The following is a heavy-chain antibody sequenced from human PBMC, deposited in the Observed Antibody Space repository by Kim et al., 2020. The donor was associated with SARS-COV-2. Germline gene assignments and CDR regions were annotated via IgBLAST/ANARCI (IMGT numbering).Heavy chain of an antibody. CDR2: TYYSGST. Sequence: SETLSLTCTLSCGSLSSGGYYWSWIRQHPGKGLEWIGYTYYSGSTHYNPPLKRRVTISLDTSKNQSPLKLSPVTAAETVVYSWAGAPPLPYICTAAWGQG. D-gene: IGHD2-15*01. CDR1: CGSLSSGGYY. J-gene: IGHJ5*01. V-gene: IGHV4-31*03. CDR3: AGAPPLPYICTAA.